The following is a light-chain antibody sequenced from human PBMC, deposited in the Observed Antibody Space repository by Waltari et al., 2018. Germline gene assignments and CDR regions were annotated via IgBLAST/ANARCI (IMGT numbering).Light chain of an antibody. CDR1: QGVSSN. CDR2: GAS. CDR3: QQYNTWPRT. J-gene: IGKJ1*01. Sequence: DIVMTQSPDTLSVSAGERTTLSCRASQGVSSNLAWYQQKPGQAPRLLIYGASTRATGIPARFSGSGSGTEFTLTISSLQSEDFAVYYCQQYNTWPRTFGQGAKVEIK. V-gene: IGKV3-15*01.